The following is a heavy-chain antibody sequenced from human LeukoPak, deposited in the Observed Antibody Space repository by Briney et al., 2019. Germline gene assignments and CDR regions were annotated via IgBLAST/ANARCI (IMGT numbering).Heavy chain of an antibody. D-gene: IGHD3-3*01. CDR2: IYYSGST. CDR1: GGSISSSSYY. J-gene: IGHJ4*02. Sequence: SETLSLTCTVSGGSISSSSYYWGWIRQPPGKGLEWIGSIYYSGSTYYNPSLKSRVTISVDTSKNQFSLKLSSVTAADTAVYYCARRLSDFWSGYSEEPIDYWGQGTLVTVSS. V-gene: IGHV4-39*01. CDR3: ARRLSDFWSGYSEEPIDY.